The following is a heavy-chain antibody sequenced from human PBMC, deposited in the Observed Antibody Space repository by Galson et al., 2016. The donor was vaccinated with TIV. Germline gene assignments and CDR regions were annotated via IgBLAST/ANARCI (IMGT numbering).Heavy chain of an antibody. V-gene: IGHV3-20*04. D-gene: IGHD2-2*01. Sequence: SLRLSCAASGFIFDEHAMSWVRQVPGKGLEWVAGINWNGEWTLYADSVNGRFTISRDSARRSVYLQMDSLSVEDTALYYCARWSPVRCSNFSCYLAHWGQGTLVTASS. CDR3: ARWSPVRCSNFSCYLAH. CDR2: INWNGEWT. CDR1: GFIFDEHA. J-gene: IGHJ4*02.